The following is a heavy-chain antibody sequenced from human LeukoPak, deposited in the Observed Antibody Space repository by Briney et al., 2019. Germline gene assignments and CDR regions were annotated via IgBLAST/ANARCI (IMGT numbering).Heavy chain of an antibody. D-gene: IGHD2-15*01. Sequence: SETLSLTCTVSGGSISGYFWSWIRQPAGKGLEWIGRIHDNGDSNHNPSLKSRVTMALDTSRNQVSLKLTSVTAADTAVYYCARDPSGCGGTCPSDHWGPGTMVTVSS. J-gene: IGHJ4*02. CDR2: IHDNGDS. CDR3: ARDPSGCGGTCPSDH. CDR1: GGSISGYF. V-gene: IGHV4-4*07.